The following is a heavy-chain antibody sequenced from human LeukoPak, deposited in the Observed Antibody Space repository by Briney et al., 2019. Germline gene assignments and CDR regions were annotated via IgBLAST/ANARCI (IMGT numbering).Heavy chain of an antibody. CDR2: ISWNSGSI. CDR3: ARRCTSCRGPFDY. CDR1: EFTFDDYA. Sequence: GGSLRLSCAASEFTFDDYAMHWVRQAPGKGLEWVSGISWNSGSIGYADSVKGRFTISRDNAKNSLYLQMNSLRAEDTALYYCARRCTSCRGPFDYWGQGTLVTVSS. D-gene: IGHD2-2*01. J-gene: IGHJ4*02. V-gene: IGHV3-9*01.